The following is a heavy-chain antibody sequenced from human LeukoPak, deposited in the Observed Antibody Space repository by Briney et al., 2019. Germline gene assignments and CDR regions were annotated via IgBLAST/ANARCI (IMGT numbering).Heavy chain of an antibody. D-gene: IGHD3-22*01. V-gene: IGHV3-21*03. J-gene: IGHJ4*02. CDR1: GFTFSSYS. CDR2: ISSSSSYI. Sequence: GGSLRLSCAASGFTFSSYSMNWVRQAPGRGLEWVSSISSSSSYIYYADSVKGRFTISRDNAKNSLYLQMNSLKTEDTAVYYCTTDLDTMIVVVGWGQGTLVTVSS. CDR3: TTDLDTMIVVVG.